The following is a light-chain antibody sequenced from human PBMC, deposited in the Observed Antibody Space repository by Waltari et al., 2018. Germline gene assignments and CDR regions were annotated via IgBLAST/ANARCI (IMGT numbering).Light chain of an antibody. CDR2: EAS. CDR3: QQYAGSPWT. V-gene: IGKV1-5*03. CDR1: ESISSW. Sequence: ETQMTQSPSTLSASAGDRVTITCRASESISSWLAWYQQKPGRAPKLLVYEASSLERGVPSRFSGGGFGTEFTLTISGLQPDDCATYYCQQYAGSPWTFGQGTKVEIK. J-gene: IGKJ1*01.